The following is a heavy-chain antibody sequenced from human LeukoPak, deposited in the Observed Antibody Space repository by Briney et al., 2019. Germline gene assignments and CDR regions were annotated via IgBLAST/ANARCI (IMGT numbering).Heavy chain of an antibody. D-gene: IGHD3-10*01. CDR2: ISYDGSNK. V-gene: IGHV3-30-3*01. J-gene: IGHJ4*02. CDR1: GFTFSSYA. CDR3: AREWFGDRNEGYFDY. Sequence: GGSLRLSCAPSGFTFSSYAMHWVRQAPGKGLEWVAVISYDGSNKYYADSVKGRFTISRDNSKNTLYLQMNSLRAEDTAVYYCAREWFGDRNEGYFDYWGQGTLVTVSS.